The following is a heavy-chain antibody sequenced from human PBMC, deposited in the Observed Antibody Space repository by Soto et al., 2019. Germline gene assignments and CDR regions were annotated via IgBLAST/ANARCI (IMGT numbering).Heavy chain of an antibody. CDR3: TTDSRRFLEWLLPRPDAFDI. CDR2: IKSKTDGGTT. V-gene: IGHV3-15*07. D-gene: IGHD3-3*01. J-gene: IGHJ3*02. CDR1: GFTFSNAW. Sequence: PGGSLRLSCAASGFTFSNAWMNWVRQAPGKGLEWVGRIKSKTDGGTTDYAAPVKGRFTISRDDSKNTLYLQMNSLKTEDTAVYYCTTDSRRFLEWLLPRPDAFDIWGQGTMVTVSS.